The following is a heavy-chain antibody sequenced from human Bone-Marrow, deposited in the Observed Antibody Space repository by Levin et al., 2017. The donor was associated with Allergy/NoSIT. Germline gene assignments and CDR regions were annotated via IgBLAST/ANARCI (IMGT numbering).Heavy chain of an antibody. J-gene: IGHJ6*03. CDR1: GFTFSSYE. CDR2: ISSSGSTI. D-gene: IGHD3-3*01. CDR3: ARASRITIFGVVISYYYYYMDV. Sequence: GGSLRLSCAASGFTFSSYEMNWVRQAPGKGLEWVSYISSSGSTIYYADSVKGRFTISRDNAKNSLYLQMNSLRAEDTAVYYCARASRITIFGVVISYYYYYMDVWGKGTTVTVSS. V-gene: IGHV3-48*03.